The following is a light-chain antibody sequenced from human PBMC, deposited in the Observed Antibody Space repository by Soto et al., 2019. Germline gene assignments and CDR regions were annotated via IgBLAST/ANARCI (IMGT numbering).Light chain of an antibody. CDR1: SSDGGGYNY. CDR2: EVS. J-gene: IGLJ2*01. CDR3: SSYTSSSPPVV. Sequence: QSALTQPASVSGSPGQSITISCTGTSSDGGGYNYVSWYQQHPGKAPKLMIYEVSNRPSGVSNRFSGSKSGNTASLTISGLQAEDEADYYCSSYTSSSPPVVFGGGTKLTVL. V-gene: IGLV2-14*01.